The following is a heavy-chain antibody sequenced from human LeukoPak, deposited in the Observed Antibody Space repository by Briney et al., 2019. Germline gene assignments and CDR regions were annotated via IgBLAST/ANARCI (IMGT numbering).Heavy chain of an antibody. CDR2: MNPNSGNT. CDR1: GYTFTSYD. V-gene: IGHV1-8*01. Sequence: GASVKVSCKASGYTFTSYDINWVRQATGQGLEWMGWMNPNSGNTGYAQKFQGRVAMTRNTSISTAYMELSSLRSEDTAVYYCARGHSSGWYKGVDYWGQGTLVTVSS. D-gene: IGHD6-19*01. CDR3: ARGHSSGWYKGVDY. J-gene: IGHJ4*02.